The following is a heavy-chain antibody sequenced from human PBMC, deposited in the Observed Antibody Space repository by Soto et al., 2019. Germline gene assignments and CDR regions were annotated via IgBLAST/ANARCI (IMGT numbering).Heavy chain of an antibody. Sequence: SETLSLTCTVSGGSISSGDYYWSWIRQPPGKGLEWIGYIYYSGSTHYNPSLKSRVTISVDTSKNQFSLKLSSVTAADTAVYYCARVGVVPAARGIDYWGQGTLVTVSS. CDR2: IYYSGST. D-gene: IGHD2-2*01. V-gene: IGHV4-30-4*01. J-gene: IGHJ4*02. CDR3: ARVGVVPAARGIDY. CDR1: GGSISSGDYY.